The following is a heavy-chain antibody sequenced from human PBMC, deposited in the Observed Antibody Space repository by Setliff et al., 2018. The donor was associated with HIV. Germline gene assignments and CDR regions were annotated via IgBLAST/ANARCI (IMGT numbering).Heavy chain of an antibody. J-gene: IGHJ4*02. Sequence: ASVKVSCKVSGYTLAELSMHWVRQAPGKGLEWMGGFDPEHGGTIYAQQFQGRVTMTEEKSADTAYMELKSLRSDDTAVYYCTTFYNSGSLTSFDHWGQGVLVTVSS. CDR3: TTFYNSGSLTSFDH. V-gene: IGHV1-24*01. CDR2: FDPEHGGT. CDR1: GYTLAELS. D-gene: IGHD3-10*01.